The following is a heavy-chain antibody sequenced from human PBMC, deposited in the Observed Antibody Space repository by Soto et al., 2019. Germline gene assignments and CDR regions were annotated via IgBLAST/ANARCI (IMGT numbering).Heavy chain of an antibody. CDR1: GGSIDRSNYY. Sequence: SETLSLTCAVSGGSIDRSNYYWDWLRQPPGKGLEWIGTTYYNGNAYYNPSLRSRVSMSVDTSKNQFSLKLISVTAADTAVYYCARHFVAVVIKGWGYWGQGKLVTV. D-gene: IGHD3-10*01. J-gene: IGHJ4*02. V-gene: IGHV4-39*01. CDR2: TYYNGNA. CDR3: ARHFVAVVIKGWGY.